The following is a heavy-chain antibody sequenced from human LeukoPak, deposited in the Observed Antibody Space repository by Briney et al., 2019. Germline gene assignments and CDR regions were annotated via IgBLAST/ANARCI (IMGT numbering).Heavy chain of an antibody. CDR3: AKKGGIVVVSDY. V-gene: IGHV1-8*01. D-gene: IGHD3-22*01. CDR1: GYTFTSYD. Sequence: ASVKVSCKASGYTFTSYDINWVRQAPGQGLEWMGWMNPNSGNTGYAQKFQGRVTMTRNTSISTAYMELSSLRAEDTAVYYCAKKGGIVVVSDYWGQGTLVTVSS. CDR2: MNPNSGNT. J-gene: IGHJ4*02.